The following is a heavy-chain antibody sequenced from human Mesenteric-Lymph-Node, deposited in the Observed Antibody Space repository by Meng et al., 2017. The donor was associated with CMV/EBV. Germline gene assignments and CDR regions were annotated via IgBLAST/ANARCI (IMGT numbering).Heavy chain of an antibody. Sequence: YTFTAYGLSWVRQAPGQGLEWMGWINTKTGEPTYAQGFTGRFVFSLDTSVSTSFLHISVLKPEDTAIYFCARGKLLWFGESVDWFDSWGHGTLVTVSS. CDR3: ARGKLLWFGESVDWFDS. D-gene: IGHD3-10*01. CDR1: YTFTAYG. V-gene: IGHV7-4-1*02. J-gene: IGHJ5*01. CDR2: INTKTGEP.